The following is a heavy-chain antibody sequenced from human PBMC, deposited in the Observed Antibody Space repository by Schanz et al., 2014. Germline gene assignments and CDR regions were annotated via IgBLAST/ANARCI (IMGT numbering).Heavy chain of an antibody. V-gene: IGHV1-69*04. CDR1: GGTFSSFG. D-gene: IGHD2-21*01. J-gene: IGHJ4*02. Sequence: VQLEQSGAEVKKPGSSVKVSCKASGGTFSSFGINWVRQAPGQGLEWMGRIIPSLGLAKYEQKFQDKVTITADTSTTTAYMELSGLRSDDTAVYYCARDRLECGAECYSVEVFEIWGQGPLVIVSS. CDR2: IIPSLGLA. CDR3: ARDRLECGAECYSVEVFEI.